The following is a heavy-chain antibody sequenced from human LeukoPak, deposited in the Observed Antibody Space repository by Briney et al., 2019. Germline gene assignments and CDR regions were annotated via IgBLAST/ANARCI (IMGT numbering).Heavy chain of an antibody. Sequence: SETLSLTCTVSGGSISSSSYYWGWIRQPPGKGLEWIGSIYYSGSTYYNPSLKSRVTISVDTSKNRFSLKLSSVTAADTAVYYCARDNIVVVPAAIFRYFDYWGQGTLVTVSS. CDR2: IYYSGST. J-gene: IGHJ4*02. CDR3: ARDNIVVVPAAIFRYFDY. CDR1: GGSISSSSYY. D-gene: IGHD2-2*01. V-gene: IGHV4-39*07.